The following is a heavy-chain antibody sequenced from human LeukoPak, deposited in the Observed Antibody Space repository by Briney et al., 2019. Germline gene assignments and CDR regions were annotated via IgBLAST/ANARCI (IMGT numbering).Heavy chain of an antibody. CDR3: ARDLAADFDY. CDR2: MNPNSGNT. D-gene: IGHD6-25*01. J-gene: IGHJ4*02. V-gene: IGHV1-8*03. Sequence: ASVKVSCKASGYTFTSYDINWVRQATGQGLEWMGWMNPNSGNTGYAQKFQGRVTITRDTSASTAYMELSSLRSEDTAVYYCARDLAADFDYWGQGTLVTVSS. CDR1: GYTFTSYD.